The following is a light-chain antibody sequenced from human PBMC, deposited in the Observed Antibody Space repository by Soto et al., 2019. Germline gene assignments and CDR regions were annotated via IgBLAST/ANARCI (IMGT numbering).Light chain of an antibody. CDR1: QSVSSN. CDR3: QHYDISLFA. J-gene: IGKJ3*01. CDR2: GAS. V-gene: IGKV3-20*01. Sequence: EIALTQSPGTLSVSPGERATLSCRASQSVSSNLAWYQQKPGQAPRLLIYGASSSATGIPDRFSGSGFGTDFTLTISRLEPEDFAVYYCQHYDISLFAFGPGTKVDIK.